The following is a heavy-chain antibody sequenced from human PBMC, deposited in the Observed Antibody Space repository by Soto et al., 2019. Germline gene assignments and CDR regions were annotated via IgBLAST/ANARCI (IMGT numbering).Heavy chain of an antibody. CDR2: IFSSDGK. CDR3: ARLPFDYDGYGRWVDS. J-gene: IGHJ4*02. CDR1: GFSLTNARMG. D-gene: IGHD4-17*01. Sequence: QVTLKESGPVLVKPTETLTLTCTVSGFSLTNARMGVTWIRQSPGKALEWLAHIFSSDGKSYNTSLKSRLTISRDTSKSQVVLTLTNMDPLDTATYYCARLPFDYDGYGRWVDSWGQGTLVTVSS. V-gene: IGHV2-26*01.